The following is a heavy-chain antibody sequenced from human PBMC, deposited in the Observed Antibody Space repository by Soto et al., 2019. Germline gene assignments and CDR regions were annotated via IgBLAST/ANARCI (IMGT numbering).Heavy chain of an antibody. V-gene: IGHV4-61*01. CDR1: GGSVSSGSYY. CDR3: ARVWAYCGGDCYYNWFDP. J-gene: IGHJ5*02. Sequence: SETLSLTCTVSGGSVSSGSYYWSWIRQPPGKGLEWIGYIYYSGSTNYNPSLKSRVTISVDTSKNQFSLKLSSVTAADTAVYYCARVWAYCGGDCYYNWFDPWGQGTLVTVSS. D-gene: IGHD2-21*02. CDR2: IYYSGST.